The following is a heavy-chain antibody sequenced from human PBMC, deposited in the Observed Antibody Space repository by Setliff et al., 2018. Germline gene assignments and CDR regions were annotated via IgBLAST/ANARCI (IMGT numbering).Heavy chain of an antibody. V-gene: IGHV1-69*13. CDR2: IIPIFGTA. D-gene: IGHD2-2*01. CDR1: GGTFSSHA. Sequence: SVKVSCKASGGTFSSHAISWVRQAPGQGLEWMGGIIPIFGTANYAQKFQGRVTITADESTSTAYMELSSLRSEDTAVYYCARAAAAAYYYYYMDVWGKGTTVTVSS. J-gene: IGHJ6*03. CDR3: ARAAAAAYYYYYMDV.